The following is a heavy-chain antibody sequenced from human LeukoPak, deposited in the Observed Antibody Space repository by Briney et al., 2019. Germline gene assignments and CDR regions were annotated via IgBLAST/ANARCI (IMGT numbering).Heavy chain of an antibody. D-gene: IGHD3-22*01. Sequence: ASVKVSCKASGYTFTSYGISWVRQAPGQRLESMGWISAYNGNTNYAQKLQGRVTMTTDTSTSTAYMGLRSLRSDDTAVYYCASETGRSSGYLYWGQGTLVTVSS. V-gene: IGHV1-18*01. CDR1: GYTFTSYG. J-gene: IGHJ4*02. CDR2: ISAYNGNT. CDR3: ASETGRSSGYLY.